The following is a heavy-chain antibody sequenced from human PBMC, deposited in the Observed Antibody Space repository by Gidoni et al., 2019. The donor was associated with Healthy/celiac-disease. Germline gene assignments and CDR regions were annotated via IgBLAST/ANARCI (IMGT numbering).Heavy chain of an antibody. Sequence: QVQLQESGPGLVKPSETLSLTCAVSGYSISSGYYWGWIRPPPGKGLEWIGSIFHSGSTYYNPSPKSRVTISVDTSKNQFSLKLSSVAAADTAVYYWARELAQYCSGCSCYSGVLYYGMDVWGQGTTVTVSS. J-gene: IGHJ6*02. CDR2: IFHSGST. CDR1: GYSISSGYY. CDR3: ARELAQYCSGCSCYSGVLYYGMDV. D-gene: IGHD2-15*01. V-gene: IGHV4-38-2*02.